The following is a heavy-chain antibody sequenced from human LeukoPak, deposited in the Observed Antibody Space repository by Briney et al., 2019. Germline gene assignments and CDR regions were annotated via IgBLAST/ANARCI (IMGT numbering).Heavy chain of an antibody. CDR1: GFTVSSSY. Sequence: GGSLRLSCAASGFTVSSSYMTWVRQAPGKGLEWVSVIRSGGSTVYADSVKGRFTISRDNFKNTLYLQMNSLRAEDSAVYYCAKQPYSGSYPPAEYFQHWGQGTLVTVSS. J-gene: IGHJ1*01. CDR2: IRSGGST. CDR3: AKQPYSGSYPPAEYFQH. V-gene: IGHV3-53*01. D-gene: IGHD1-26*01.